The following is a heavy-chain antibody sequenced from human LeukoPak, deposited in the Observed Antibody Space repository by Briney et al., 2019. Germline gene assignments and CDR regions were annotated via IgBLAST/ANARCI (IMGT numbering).Heavy chain of an antibody. CDR1: GGSISSSSYY. V-gene: IGHV4-39*01. CDR2: IYYSGST. CDR3: TRHSYTYYYMDV. J-gene: IGHJ6*03. Sequence: PSETLSLTCTVSGGSISSSSYYWGWIRQPPGKGLEWIGSIYYSGSTYYNPSLKSRVTISVDTSKNQFSLKLSSVTAADTAVYYCTRHSYTYYYMDVWGKGTTVTVSS. D-gene: IGHD1-1*01.